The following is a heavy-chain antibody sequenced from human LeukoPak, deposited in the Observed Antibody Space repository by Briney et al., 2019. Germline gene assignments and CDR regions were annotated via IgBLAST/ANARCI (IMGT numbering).Heavy chain of an antibody. V-gene: IGHV5-51*01. Sequence: GASLKISCKGSGYMFISYWIGWVRPLPGKGLEWMGIIYPGDSDTRYSPSFQGQVTISADKSISTAYLQWSSLKASDTAMYYCARQKVYGITEAGPAISYYYYMDVWGKGTTVTISS. CDR3: ARQKVYGITEAGPAISYYYYMDV. CDR1: GYMFISYW. CDR2: IYPGDSDT. J-gene: IGHJ6*03. D-gene: IGHD6-13*01.